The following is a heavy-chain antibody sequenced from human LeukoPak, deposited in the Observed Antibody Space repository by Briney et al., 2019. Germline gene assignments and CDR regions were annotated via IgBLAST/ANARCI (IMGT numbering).Heavy chain of an antibody. Sequence: PSETLSLTCTVSGGSISSYYWSWIRQPPGKGLEWIGYSYYSGSTNYNPSLKSRVIISVDRSKNQFSLKLSSVTAADTAVYYCARDLRPSNAFDIWGQGTMVTVSS. CDR2: SYYSGST. V-gene: IGHV4-59*01. CDR1: GGSISSYY. J-gene: IGHJ3*02. D-gene: IGHD6-6*01. CDR3: ARDLRPSNAFDI.